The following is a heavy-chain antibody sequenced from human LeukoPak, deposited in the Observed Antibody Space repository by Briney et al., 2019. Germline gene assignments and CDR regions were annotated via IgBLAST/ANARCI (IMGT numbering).Heavy chain of an antibody. J-gene: IGHJ4*02. CDR2: INPNSGGT. V-gene: IGHV1-2*02. CDR3: ARESRILLWFGEYVY. Sequence: GASVKVSCKASGYTFTGYYMHWVRQAPGQGLEWMGWINPNSGGTNYAQKFQGRVTMTRDTSISTAYMELSRLRSDDTAVYYCARESRILLWFGEYVYWGQGTLVTVSS. CDR1: GYTFTGYY. D-gene: IGHD3-10*01.